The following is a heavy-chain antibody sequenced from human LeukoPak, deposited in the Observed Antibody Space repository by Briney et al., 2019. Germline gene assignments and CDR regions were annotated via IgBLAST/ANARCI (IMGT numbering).Heavy chain of an antibody. CDR1: GFTFSSYG. CDR3: AKDQGLYND. Sequence: GGSLRLSCAASGFTFSSYGMSWVRQAPGKGLEWVSSISSGGSSTYYAVSVKGRFTISRDNSKNTLYLQMNSLRAEDTAVYYCAKDQGLYNDWGQGTLVTVSS. V-gene: IGHV3-23*01. CDR2: ISSGGSST. D-gene: IGHD1-14*01. J-gene: IGHJ4*02.